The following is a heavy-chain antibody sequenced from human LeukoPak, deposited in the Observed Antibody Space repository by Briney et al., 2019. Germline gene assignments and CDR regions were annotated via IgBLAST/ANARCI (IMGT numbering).Heavy chain of an antibody. D-gene: IGHD3-22*01. V-gene: IGHV3-7*03. Sequence: GGSLRLSCAASGFTFSSYWMSWVRQAQGQGLEWVANIKQDGSQKYYVDSVRGRFTISRDNAKNSLYLQMNSLRVEDTAVYYCARGEYYYDGGYWGQGTLVTVSS. CDR2: IKQDGSQK. J-gene: IGHJ4*02. CDR3: ARGEYYYDGGY. CDR1: GFTFSSYW.